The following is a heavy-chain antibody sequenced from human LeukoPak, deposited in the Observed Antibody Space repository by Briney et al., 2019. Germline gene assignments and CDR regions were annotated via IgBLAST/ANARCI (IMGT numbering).Heavy chain of an antibody. CDR1: GFTFSRCW. Sequence: GGSLRLSCAASGFTFSRCWMSWVRQAPGKGLEWVANIRQDGNDKYYVDSVRGRFTISRDNAKNSLYLQMYSLRAEDTAIYFCSRSLDYLGQGALVTVSS. V-gene: IGHV3-7*01. CDR3: SRSLDY. J-gene: IGHJ4*02. CDR2: IRQDGNDK.